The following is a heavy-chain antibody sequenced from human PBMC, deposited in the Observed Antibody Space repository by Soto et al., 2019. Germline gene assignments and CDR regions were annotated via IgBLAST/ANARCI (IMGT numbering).Heavy chain of an antibody. J-gene: IGHJ4*02. V-gene: IGHV1-69*01. CDR1: GGTFSSYA. CDR3: ARAGLMHSSGWYFPYFDY. CDR2: IIPIFGTA. Sequence: QVQLVQSGAEVKKPGSSVKVSCKASGGTFSSYAISWVRQAPGQGLEWMGGIIPIFGTANYAQKFQGRVTITADESTSTAYMGLSSLRSEDTAVYYWARAGLMHSSGWYFPYFDYWGQGTLVTVSS. D-gene: IGHD6-19*01.